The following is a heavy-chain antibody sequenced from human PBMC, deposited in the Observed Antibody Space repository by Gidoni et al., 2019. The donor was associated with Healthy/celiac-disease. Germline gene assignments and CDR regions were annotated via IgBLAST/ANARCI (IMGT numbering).Heavy chain of an antibody. J-gene: IGHJ6*02. V-gene: IGHV4-61*01. D-gene: IGHD3-10*01. CDR2: IYYSGST. CDR3: ARDRGGITMVRGPTPGMDV. CDR1: GGSVSSGSYY. Sequence: QVQLQESGPGLVKPSETLSLTCTVSGGSVSSGSYYWSWIRQPPGKGLEWIGYIYYSGSTNYNPSLKSRVTISVDTSKNQFSLKLSSVTAADTAVYYCARDRGGITMVRGPTPGMDVWGQGTTVTVSS.